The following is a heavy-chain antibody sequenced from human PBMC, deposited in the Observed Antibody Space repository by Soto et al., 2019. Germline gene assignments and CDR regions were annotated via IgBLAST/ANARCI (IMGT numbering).Heavy chain of an antibody. D-gene: IGHD6-19*01. CDR2: IWYDGSYK. CDR1: GFTFSSYG. CDR3: ARDSSGIAVAGTMWTFDY. Sequence: GGSLRLSCAASGFTFSSYGMHWVRQAPGKGLEWVAVIWYDGSYKYYADSVKGRFTISRDNSKNTLYLQMGSLRAEDMAVYYCARDSSGIAVAGTMWTFDYWGQGTLVTVSS. J-gene: IGHJ4*02. V-gene: IGHV3-33*01.